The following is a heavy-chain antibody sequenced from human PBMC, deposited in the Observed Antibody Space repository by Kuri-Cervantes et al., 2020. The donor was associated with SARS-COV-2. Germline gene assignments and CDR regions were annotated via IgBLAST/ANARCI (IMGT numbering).Heavy chain of an antibody. D-gene: IGHD2-21*01. J-gene: IGHJ4*02. CDR1: GFTFSSYA. Sequence: GGSLRLSCAASGFTFSSYAMHWVRQAPGKGLEWVAVISYDGSNKYYADSVKGRFTISRDNSKNTLYLQMNSLRAEDTAVYYCAKDMGDCGGDCYRFDYWGQGTRGTESS. CDR3: AKDMGDCGGDCYRFDY. V-gene: IGHV3-30-3*01. CDR2: ISYDGSNK.